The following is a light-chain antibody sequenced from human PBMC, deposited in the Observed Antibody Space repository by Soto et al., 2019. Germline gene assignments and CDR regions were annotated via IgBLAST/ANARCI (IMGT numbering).Light chain of an antibody. CDR2: AAS. V-gene: IGKV1-12*01. CDR1: HVISSW. CDR3: QQTNDFPYT. J-gene: IGKJ2*01. Sequence: DIQMTQSPSSVSASVGDRVTITCRASHVISSWLAWYQQKPGKAPKLLIYAASRLQSGVPSRFSGSESGADFSLTISSLQPEVVATYYCQQTNDFPYTFGQGTKLEIK.